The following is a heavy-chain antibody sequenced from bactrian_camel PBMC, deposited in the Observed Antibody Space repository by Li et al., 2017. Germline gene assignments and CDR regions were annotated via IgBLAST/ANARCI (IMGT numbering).Heavy chain of an antibody. J-gene: IGHJ4*01. CDR2: IYVRGGHT. D-gene: IGHD4*01. Sequence: QVQLVESGGGSVQAGGSLRLSCVYTYDRICMGWFRQVEGKEREEVASIYVRGGHTYYADSVKGRFAISRDNAKNTVYLQMNSLKPEDTAVHYCVRDALWLARYYSTNDWAYWGQGTQVTVS. V-gene: IGHV3S63*01. CDR1: YTYDRIC. CDR3: VRDALWLARYYSTNDWAY.